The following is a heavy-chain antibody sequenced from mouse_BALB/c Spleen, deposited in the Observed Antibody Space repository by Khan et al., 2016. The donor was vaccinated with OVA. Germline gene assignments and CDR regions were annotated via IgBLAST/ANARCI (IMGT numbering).Heavy chain of an antibody. Sequence: QVQLKEPGPGLVAPSQSLSITCTVSGFSLTSYGVYWVRQPPGKGLEWLGVICAAGSPNYNSALMSRLSISKDKCKSQVFVKMNSLQTAGTAMYDCARLKDMWGEGTTLTVSS. CDR2: ICAAGSP. CDR3: ARLKDM. CDR1: GFSLTSYG. J-gene: IGHJ2*01. V-gene: IGHV2-9*02.